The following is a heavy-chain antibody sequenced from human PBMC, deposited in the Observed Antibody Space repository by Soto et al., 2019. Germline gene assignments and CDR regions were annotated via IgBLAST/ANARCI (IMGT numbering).Heavy chain of an antibody. J-gene: IGHJ5*02. CDR1: EGKIGDSDYY. D-gene: IGHD2-21*01. CDR3: AKLVVPTSSWFDP. Sequence: SETMSLTRSVSEGKIGDSDYYWGWIRQPPGKALEWIGTIYYSGSTYYNPSLKSRVTMSVDTSKNQFSLKLTSVAAADTAVYYCAKLVVPTSSWFDPWGQGTLVTVSS. CDR2: IYYSGST. V-gene: IGHV4-39*01.